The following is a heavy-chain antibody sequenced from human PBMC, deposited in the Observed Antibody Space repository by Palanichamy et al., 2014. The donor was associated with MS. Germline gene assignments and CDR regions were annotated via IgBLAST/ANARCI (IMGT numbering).Heavy chain of an antibody. V-gene: IGHV3-30*18. J-gene: IGHJ4*02. CDR3: AKGAVFGVVQIDY. CDR1: GFTFSIYG. D-gene: IGHD3-3*01. Sequence: GRSLRLSCAASGFTFSIYGMHWLRQAPGKGLEWVAVISYDGYNKYYADSVKGRFTISRDNSKNTLYLEMSSLRAEDTAVYYCAKGAVFGVVQIDYWGQGTLVTVSS. CDR2: ISYDGYNK.